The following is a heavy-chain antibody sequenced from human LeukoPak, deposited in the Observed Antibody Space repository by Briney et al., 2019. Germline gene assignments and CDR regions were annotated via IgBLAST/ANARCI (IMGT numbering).Heavy chain of an antibody. CDR1: GGTFSSYA. CDR3: ASSFNSYGYTPSYYYYYMDV. Sequence: SVKVSCKASGGTFSSYATSWVRQAPGQGLEWMGGIIPIFGTANYAQKFQGRVTITADESTSTAYMELSSLRSEDTAVYYCASSFNSYGYTPSYYYYYMDVWGKGTTVTVSS. J-gene: IGHJ6*03. CDR2: IIPIFGTA. D-gene: IGHD5-18*01. V-gene: IGHV1-69*01.